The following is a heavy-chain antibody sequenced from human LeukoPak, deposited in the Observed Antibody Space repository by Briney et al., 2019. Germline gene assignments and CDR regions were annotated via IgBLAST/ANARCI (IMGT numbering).Heavy chain of an antibody. CDR1: GYTFTNYY. Sequence: GASVKVSCTASGYTFTNYYMHWVRQAPGQGLEWMGIINPSGGSTNYAQKFQGRVTMTRDTSTSTVYMELSSLRAEDTAVYYCARDLNRGSYFDYWGQGSLVTVSS. V-gene: IGHV1-46*01. CDR3: ARDLNRGSYFDY. J-gene: IGHJ4*02. CDR2: INPSGGST.